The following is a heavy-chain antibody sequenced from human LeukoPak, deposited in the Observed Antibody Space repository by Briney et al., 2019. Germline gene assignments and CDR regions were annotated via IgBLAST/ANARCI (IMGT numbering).Heavy chain of an antibody. Sequence: GGSLRLSCAASGFTVSSNYMSWVRQAPGKGLEWVSAISGSGGSTYYADSVKGRFTISRDNSKNTLYLQMNSLRAEDTAVYYCAKEASLRDYGDYVPDFDYWGQGTLVTVSS. CDR1: GFTVSSNY. CDR2: ISGSGGST. V-gene: IGHV3-23*01. J-gene: IGHJ4*02. D-gene: IGHD4-17*01. CDR3: AKEASLRDYGDYVPDFDY.